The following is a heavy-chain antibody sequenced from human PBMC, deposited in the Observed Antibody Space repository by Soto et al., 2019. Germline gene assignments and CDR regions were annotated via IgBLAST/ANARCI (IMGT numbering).Heavy chain of an antibody. CDR1: GFTFSGSA. Sequence: EVQLVESGGGLVQPGGSLKLSCEASGFTFSGSAMHWVRQASGRGLEWVGRIRSKANSYATAYAASVQGRFTVSRGDSKNTAYLRMNSLKTEDTAVYYCTRHTEWEPHTTSTGGSQLHVPFYYWGQGTLVTVSS. J-gene: IGHJ4*02. V-gene: IGHV3-73*02. D-gene: IGHD1-26*01. CDR3: TRHTEWEPHTTSTGGSQLHVPFYY. CDR2: IRSKANSYAT.